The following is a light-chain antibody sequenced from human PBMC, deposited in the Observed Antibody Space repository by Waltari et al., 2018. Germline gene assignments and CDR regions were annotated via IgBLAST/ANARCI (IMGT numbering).Light chain of an antibody. CDR3: MQALQTPPYT. CDR1: TSHLQSNGYNV. Sequence: DIVMTQSPLPLPVTPGEPASISSRSSTSHLQSNGYNVLDWYLQKPGQSPQLLIYLGSNRASGVPDRFSGSGSGTDFTLKISRVEAEDVGVYYCMQALQTPPYTFGQGTKLEIK. J-gene: IGKJ2*01. CDR2: LGS. V-gene: IGKV2-28*01.